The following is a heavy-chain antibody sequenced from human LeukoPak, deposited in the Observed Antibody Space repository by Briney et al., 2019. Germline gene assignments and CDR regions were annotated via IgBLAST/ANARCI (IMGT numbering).Heavy chain of an antibody. CDR1: GFSLSTSGMR. Sequence: SGPTLVNPTQTLTLTCTFSGFSLSTSGMRVSWIRQPPGKALEWLARIGWDDDKFYSTSLKTRLTISKDTSKNRVVLTMTNMDPVDTATYYCARSYCSGDCSPYYFDYWGQGTLVTVSS. V-gene: IGHV2-70*04. J-gene: IGHJ4*02. CDR2: IGWDDDK. D-gene: IGHD2-21*02. CDR3: ARSYCSGDCSPYYFDY.